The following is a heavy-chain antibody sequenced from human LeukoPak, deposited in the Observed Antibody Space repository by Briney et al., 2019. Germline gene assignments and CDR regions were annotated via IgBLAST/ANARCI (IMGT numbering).Heavy chain of an antibody. D-gene: IGHD3-10*01. V-gene: IGHV1-8*03. CDR2: MNPNNGNK. CDR3: ARVGHYYGSGSSYTYYYYYMDV. J-gene: IGHJ6*03. Sequence: GASVKVSCKASVYTFTSYDINWVRQATGQGLEWMGWMNPNNGNKAYAQKFQGRVTITRNTSISTAYMELSSLRSEDTALYYCARVGHYYGSGSSYTYYYYYMDVWGKGTAVTVSS. CDR1: VYTFTSYD.